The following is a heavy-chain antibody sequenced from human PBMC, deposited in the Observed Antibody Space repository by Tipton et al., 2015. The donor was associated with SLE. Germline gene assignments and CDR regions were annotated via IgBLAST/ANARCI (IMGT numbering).Heavy chain of an antibody. Sequence: TLSLTCAVYGGSFNDYYWSWIRQSPGSGLAWIGEINHSGSTNYNPSLKSRVIISIDTSKNQFSLRLSSVAAADTAVYYCARDVNRAWFDPWGQGTLVTVSS. D-gene: IGHD2/OR15-2a*01. CDR2: INHSGST. J-gene: IGHJ5*02. V-gene: IGHV4-34*01. CDR1: GGSFNDYY. CDR3: ARDVNRAWFDP.